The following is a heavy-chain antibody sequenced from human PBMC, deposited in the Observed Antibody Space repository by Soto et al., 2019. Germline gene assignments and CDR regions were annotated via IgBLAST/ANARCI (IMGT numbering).Heavy chain of an antibody. CDR2: IHYSGST. CDR1: GGSISSYY. D-gene: IGHD6-6*01. CDR3: ARSSASSSGPNWFDP. V-gene: IGHV4-59*01. J-gene: IGHJ5*02. Sequence: SETLSLTCTVSGGSISSYYWSWIRQPPGKGLEWIGYIHYSGSTNYNPSLKSRVTISVDTSKNQFSLKLSSVTAADTAVYYCARSSASSSGPNWFDPWGQGTLVTVSS.